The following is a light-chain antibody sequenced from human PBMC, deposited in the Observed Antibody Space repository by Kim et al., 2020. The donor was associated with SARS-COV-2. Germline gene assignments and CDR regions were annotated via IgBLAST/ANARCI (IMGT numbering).Light chain of an antibody. V-gene: IGLV3-1*01. CDR3: QAWDSSTWV. CDR2: QDS. Sequence: VSPGQTASITCSGDKLGDKYACWYQQKPGQSPVLVVYQDSKRPSGIPERFSGSNSGNTATLTISGTQAMDEADYYCQAWDSSTWVFGGGTKLTVL. J-gene: IGLJ3*02. CDR1: KLGDKY.